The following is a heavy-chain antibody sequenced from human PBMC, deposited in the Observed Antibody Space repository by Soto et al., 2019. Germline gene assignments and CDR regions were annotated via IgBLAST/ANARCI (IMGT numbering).Heavy chain of an antibody. CDR1: GFIFSSYG. Sequence: GSLRLSCAASGFIFSSYGMHWVRQAPGKGLDWVAGISYDGRNKYYADSVRGRFTISRDNSKNTLYLEMNSLRAEDTAVYYCARGHTTNWYYYYFGMDVWGQGTKGKVSS. CDR3: ARGHTTNWYYYYFGMDV. D-gene: IGHD1-1*01. CDR2: ISYDGRNK. V-gene: IGHV3-30*03. J-gene: IGHJ6*02.